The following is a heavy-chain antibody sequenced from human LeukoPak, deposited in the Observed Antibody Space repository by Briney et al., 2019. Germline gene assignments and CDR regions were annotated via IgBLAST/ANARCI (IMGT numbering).Heavy chain of an antibody. CDR2: ISGSGDTT. J-gene: IGHJ4*02. CDR3: AKGIAVAGNSQCFDY. V-gene: IGHV3-23*01. D-gene: IGHD6-19*01. Sequence: GGSLRLSCAASGFTFSSYAMSWVRQAPGKGLEWVSGISGSGDTTHYADSVKGRFTISRDNSKNTVYLQMDSLRAEDTAVYYCAKGIAVAGNSQCFDYWGQGTLVIVSS. CDR1: GFTFSSYA.